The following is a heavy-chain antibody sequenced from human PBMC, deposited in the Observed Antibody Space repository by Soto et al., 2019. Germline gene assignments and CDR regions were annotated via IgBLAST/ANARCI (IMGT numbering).Heavy chain of an antibody. D-gene: IGHD3-22*01. CDR3: AGKAIYYDSSGYWYWFDP. V-gene: IGHV4-31*02. J-gene: IGHJ5*02. CDR2: IYYSGST. CDR1: VGSISSRGYY. Sequence: ALSHPWTVSVGSISSRGYYWSWILQHPGKGLEWIGYIYYSGSTYYNPSLKSRVTISVDTSKNQFSLKLSSVTAADTAVYYCAGKAIYYDSSGYWYWFDPWGQGTLVPVSS.